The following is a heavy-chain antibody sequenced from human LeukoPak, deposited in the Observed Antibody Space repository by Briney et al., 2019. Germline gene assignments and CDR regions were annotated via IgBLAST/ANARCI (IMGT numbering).Heavy chain of an antibody. CDR3: ARRIAARYYMDV. V-gene: IGHV1-69*05. J-gene: IGHJ6*03. CDR1: GGTFSSYA. CDR2: IIPIFGTA. Sequence: GASVKVSCKASGGTFSSYAISWVRQAPGQGLEWMGGIIPIFGTANYAQKFQGRVTITTDESTSTAYMELSSLRSEDTAVYYCARRIAARYYMDVWGKGTTVTVSS. D-gene: IGHD6-6*01.